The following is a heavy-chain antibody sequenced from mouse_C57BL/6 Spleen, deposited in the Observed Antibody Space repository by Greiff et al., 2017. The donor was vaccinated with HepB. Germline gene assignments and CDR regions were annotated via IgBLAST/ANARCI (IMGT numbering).Heavy chain of an antibody. CDR1: GFTFSDYY. D-gene: IGHD2-2*01. Sequence: EVHLVESEGGLVQPGSSMKLSCTASGFTFSDYYMAWVRQVPEKGLEWVANINYDGSSTYYLDSLKSRFIISRDNAKNILYLQMSSLKSEDTATYYCARSMVTSYAMDYWGEGTSVSVSS. CDR3: ARSMVTSYAMDY. CDR2: INYDGSST. J-gene: IGHJ4*01. V-gene: IGHV5-16*01.